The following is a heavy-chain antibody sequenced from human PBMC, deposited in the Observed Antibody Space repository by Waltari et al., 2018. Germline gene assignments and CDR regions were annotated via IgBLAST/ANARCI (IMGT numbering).Heavy chain of an antibody. V-gene: IGHV1-69*04. J-gene: IGHJ4*02. CDR1: GGTFSSYA. D-gene: IGHD6-13*01. CDR3: ASLRGGWAAAYFDY. Sequence: QVQLVQSGAEVKKPGSSVKVSCKASGGTFSSYAISWVRQAPGQGLEWMGGIIPILGIANYAQKFQGRVTITADESTSTAYMELSSLRSEDTAVYYCASLRGGWAAAYFDYWGQGTLVTVSS. CDR2: IIPILGIA.